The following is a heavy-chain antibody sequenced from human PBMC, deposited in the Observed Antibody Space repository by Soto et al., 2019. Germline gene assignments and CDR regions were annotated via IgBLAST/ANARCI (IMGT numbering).Heavy chain of an antibody. D-gene: IGHD3-3*01. CDR1: GGSISSYY. J-gene: IGHJ5*02. V-gene: IGHV4-59*01. CDR2: IYYSGST. CDR3: ARVLFGRGNWFDP. Sequence: SETLSLTCTVSGGSISSYYWSWIRQPPGKGLEWIGYIYYSGSTNYNPSLKSRVTISVDTSKNQFSPKLSSVTAADTAVYYCARVLFGRGNWFDPWGQGTLVTVSS.